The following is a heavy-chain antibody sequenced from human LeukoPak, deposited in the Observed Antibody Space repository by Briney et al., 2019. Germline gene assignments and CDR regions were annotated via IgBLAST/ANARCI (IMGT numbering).Heavy chain of an antibody. CDR1: GGSISSYY. V-gene: IGHV4-59*01. D-gene: IGHD2-8*01. Sequence: SETLSLTCTVSGGSISSYYWSWIRQPPGKGLEWIGYIYYSGSTNHNPSLKSRVTISVDTSKNQFSLKLSSVTAADTAVYYCARERDSYYYFDYWGQGTLVTVSS. CDR3: ARERDSYYYFDY. CDR2: IYYSGST. J-gene: IGHJ4*02.